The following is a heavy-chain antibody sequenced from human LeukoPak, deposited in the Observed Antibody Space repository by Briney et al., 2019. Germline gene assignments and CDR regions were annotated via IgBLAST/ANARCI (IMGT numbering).Heavy chain of an antibody. CDR1: GGSFSSSSYC. Sequence: SETLSLTCTVSGGSFSSSSYCWGWIRQPPGKGLEWIGSIYYSGSTYYNPSLKSRVTISVDTSKNQFSLKLSSVTAADTAVYYCARDSGYGSGSDYWGQGTLVTVSS. D-gene: IGHD3-10*01. V-gene: IGHV4-39*07. CDR2: IYYSGST. CDR3: ARDSGYGSGSDY. J-gene: IGHJ4*02.